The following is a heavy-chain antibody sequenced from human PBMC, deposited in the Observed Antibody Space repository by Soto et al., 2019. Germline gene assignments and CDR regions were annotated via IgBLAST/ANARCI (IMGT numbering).Heavy chain of an antibody. D-gene: IGHD5-12*01. J-gene: IGHJ4*02. CDR2: FDPEDGET. V-gene: IGHV1-24*01. CDR1: GYTLTELS. CDR3: ATGGDIVATIDYFDY. Sequence: GASVKVSCKVSGYTLTELSRHWVRQAPGKGLEWMGGFDPEDGETIYAQKFQGRVTMTEDTSTDTAYMELSSLRSEDTAVYYCATGGDIVATIDYFDYWGQGTLVTVSS.